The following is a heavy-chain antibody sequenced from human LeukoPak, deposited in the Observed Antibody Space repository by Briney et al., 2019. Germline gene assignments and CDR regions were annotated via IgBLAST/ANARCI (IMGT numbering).Heavy chain of an antibody. CDR1: GGSFSGYY. CDR3: ARGDFWSGYYTLDY. V-gene: IGHV4-34*01. D-gene: IGHD3-3*01. CDR2: INHSGST. Sequence: SETLSLTCAVYGGSFSGYYWSWIRQPPGKGLEWIGEINHSGSTNYNPSLKSRVTISVDRSKNQFSLKLSSVTAADTAVYYCARGDFWSGYYTLDYWGQGTLVTVSS. J-gene: IGHJ4*02.